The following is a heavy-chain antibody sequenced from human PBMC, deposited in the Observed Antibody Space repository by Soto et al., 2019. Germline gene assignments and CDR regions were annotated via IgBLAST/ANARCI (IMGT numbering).Heavy chain of an antibody. D-gene: IGHD3-10*01. Sequence: QVPLMQSGPEVRRPGASVTVSCKASGYTFTHYFIHWVRRAPGQGLEWIGYINPKSGDTHYSQTFRGRVSMTRDTSTDTANMGLSSLKSDDTAVYFCARVPGHKNSRGDFWGQGTPITVSS. J-gene: IGHJ4*02. CDR3: ARVPGHKNSRGDF. V-gene: IGHV1-2*02. CDR2: INPKSGDT. CDR1: GYTFTHYF.